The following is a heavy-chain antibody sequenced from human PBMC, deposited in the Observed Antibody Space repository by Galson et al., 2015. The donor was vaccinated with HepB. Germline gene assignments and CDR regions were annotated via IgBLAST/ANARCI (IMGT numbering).Heavy chain of an antibody. J-gene: IGHJ4*02. CDR3: VRSGDFSGYSSR. D-gene: IGHD6-13*01. CDR1: GFTFSGSA. Sequence: LRLSCAASGFTFSGSAIHWVRQTSGKGLEWVGRIRSKASNYATAYTASLKGRLTISRDDSKNMAYLHMRSLKTDDTAVYYCVRSGDFSGYSSRWGQGTLVTVSS. V-gene: IGHV3-73*01. CDR2: IRSKASNYAT.